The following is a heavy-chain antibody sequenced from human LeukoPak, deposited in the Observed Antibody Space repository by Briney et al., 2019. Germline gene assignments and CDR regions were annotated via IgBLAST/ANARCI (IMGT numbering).Heavy chain of an antibody. Sequence: ASVKVSCKASGYTFTSYGISWVRQAPGQGLEWMGWISAYNGNTNYAQKLQGRVTMTTDTSTSTAYMELRSLRSDDTAVYYCARGLGLRFLEWLFYMDVWGKGTTVTVSS. D-gene: IGHD3-3*01. CDR2: ISAYNGNT. J-gene: IGHJ6*03. CDR3: ARGLGLRFLEWLFYMDV. CDR1: GYTFTSYG. V-gene: IGHV1-18*01.